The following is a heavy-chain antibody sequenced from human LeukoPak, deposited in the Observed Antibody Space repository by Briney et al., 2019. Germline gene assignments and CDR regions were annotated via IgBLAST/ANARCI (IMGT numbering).Heavy chain of an antibody. CDR2: IYHSGST. CDR3: ASSAYYDFWSGYPTSPYYYYMDV. CDR1: GYSISSGYY. J-gene: IGHJ6*03. Sequence: SETLSLTCTVSGYSISSGYYWGWIRQPPGKGLEWIGSIYHSGSTYYNPSLKSRVTISVDTSKNQFSLKLSSVTAADTAVYYCASSAYYDFWSGYPTSPYYYYMDVWGKGTTVTVSS. V-gene: IGHV4-38-2*02. D-gene: IGHD3-3*01.